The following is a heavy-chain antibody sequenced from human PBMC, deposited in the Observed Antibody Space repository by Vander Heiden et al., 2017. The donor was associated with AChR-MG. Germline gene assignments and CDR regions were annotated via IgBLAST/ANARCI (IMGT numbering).Heavy chain of an antibody. V-gene: IGHV4-4*02. CDR1: GGSISSRNW. CDR3: ARDQSGFYCSGGSCAFDV. Sequence: QAQLQESGPGLVKPSGTLSLTCAVAGGSISSRNWWGWVRQPPGKGLEWIGEVYHTGTTNYNPSLKSRVTISVDKSKNQFSLRLTSVTAADTAVYYCARDQSGFYCSGGSCAFDVWGQGTKVTVSS. CDR2: VYHTGTT. J-gene: IGHJ3*01. D-gene: IGHD2-15*01.